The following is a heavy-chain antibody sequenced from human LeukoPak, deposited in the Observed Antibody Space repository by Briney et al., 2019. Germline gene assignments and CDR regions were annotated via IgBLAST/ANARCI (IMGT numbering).Heavy chain of an antibody. D-gene: IGHD5-18*01. J-gene: IGHJ6*03. V-gene: IGHV4-34*01. CDR3: ARQSGYSYGYQGYYYMDV. Sequence: SETLSLTCAVYGGSFSGYYWSWIRQPPGKGLEWIGEINHSGSTNYNPSLKSRVTISVDTSKNQFSLKLSSVTAADTAVYYCARQSGYSYGYQGYYYMDVWGKGTTVTISS. CDR2: INHSGST. CDR1: GGSFSGYY.